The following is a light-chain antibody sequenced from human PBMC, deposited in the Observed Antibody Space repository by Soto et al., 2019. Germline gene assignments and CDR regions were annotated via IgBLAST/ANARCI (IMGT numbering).Light chain of an antibody. CDR2: AAS. CDR3: QQSYSTPRT. J-gene: IGKJ2*01. Sequence: DIQMTQSPSSLSASVGDRVTITCRASQSIASYLNWYQQKPGKAAKLLIYAASSLHSGVPSGFSGSGSGTDFTLTISSLQPEDFATYYCQQSYSTPRTFGQGTKLDIK. CDR1: QSIASY. V-gene: IGKV1-39*01.